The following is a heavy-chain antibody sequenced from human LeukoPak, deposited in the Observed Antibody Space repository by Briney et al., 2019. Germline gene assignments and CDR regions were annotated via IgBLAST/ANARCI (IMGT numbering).Heavy chain of an antibody. CDR2: INPNSGGT. CDR3: ALAQYSSSGYEEGHWFAP. CDR1: GYTFTGYY. V-gene: IGHV1-2*02. Sequence: GASVKVSCKASGYTFTGYYMHWVRQAPGQGLEWMGWINPNSGGTNYAQKFQGRVTMTRDTSISTAYMELSSLRSEDTAVYYCALAQYSSSGYEEGHWFAPWGQRTPGTVSS. D-gene: IGHD6-13*01. J-gene: IGHJ5*02.